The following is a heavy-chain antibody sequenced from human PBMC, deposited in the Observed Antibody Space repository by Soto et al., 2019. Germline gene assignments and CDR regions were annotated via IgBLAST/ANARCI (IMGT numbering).Heavy chain of an antibody. CDR1: GGTFSTYA. CDR3: AIAWGEEGPFAP. V-gene: IGHV1-69*01. D-gene: IGHD3-16*01. Sequence: QVQLVQSGAEVKKPGSSVKVSCKASGGTFSTYAISWVRQAPGNGLEWMGGISPTFGTANYAQNFQGRVTISADESTSTAYMALSSLRSADTAVYYCAIAWGEEGPFAPWGQGTLVTVSS. CDR2: ISPTFGTA. J-gene: IGHJ5*02.